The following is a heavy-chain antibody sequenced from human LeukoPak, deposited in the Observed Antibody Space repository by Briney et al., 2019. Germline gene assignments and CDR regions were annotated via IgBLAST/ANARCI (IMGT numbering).Heavy chain of an antibody. Sequence: ASVKVSCKASGYTFTSYYMHWVRQAPGQGLEWMGIINPSGGSTSYAQKFQGRVTMTRDTSTSTVYMELSSLGSEDTAVYYCARGCGGDCYATNFDYWGQGTLVTVSS. D-gene: IGHD2-21*02. CDR3: ARGCGGDCYATNFDY. CDR1: GYTFTSYY. V-gene: IGHV1-46*01. J-gene: IGHJ4*02. CDR2: INPSGGST.